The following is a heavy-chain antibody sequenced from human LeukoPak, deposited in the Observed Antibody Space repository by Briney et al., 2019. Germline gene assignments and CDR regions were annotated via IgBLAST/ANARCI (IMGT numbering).Heavy chain of an antibody. CDR1: GVSINSLY. Sequence: PSETLSLTCSVSGVSINSLYFIWIRQSPGKGLEWIGYIYDSGITKYNPSLKSRVTISVDTSKNQFSLRLRSVTAADTAVYFCATAYSSASWFDPWGQGTLVTVSS. CDR2: IYDSGIT. CDR3: ATAYSSASWFDP. D-gene: IGHD3-22*01. J-gene: IGHJ5*02. V-gene: IGHV4-59*11.